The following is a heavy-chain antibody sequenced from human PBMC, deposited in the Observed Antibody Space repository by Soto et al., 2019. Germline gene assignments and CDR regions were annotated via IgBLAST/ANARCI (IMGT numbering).Heavy chain of an antibody. V-gene: IGHV4-39*01. D-gene: IGHD6-6*01. Sequence: SETLSLTCTVSVESISSTKYYWGWFLQPPGKGLEWIGSIYYSGSTYYNPSLKSRVTLSVDTSKNQFSLRLSSATAADTAVYYCATHDTSSSGFDYWAQGTLVTVSS. CDR3: ATHDTSSSGFDY. CDR1: VESISSTKYY. CDR2: IYYSGST. J-gene: IGHJ4*02.